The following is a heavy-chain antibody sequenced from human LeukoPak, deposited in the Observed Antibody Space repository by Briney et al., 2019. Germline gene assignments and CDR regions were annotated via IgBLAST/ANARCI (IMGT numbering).Heavy chain of an antibody. D-gene: IGHD7-27*01. Sequence: GGSLRLSCAASGFTFGDYAMHWVRQAPGKGLEWVSGISWNSGSIAYADSVKGRFTISRDNAKNTLYLQMNSLRAEDTAVYYCARILGNHEYYYYYYMDVWGKGTTVTVSS. CDR2: ISWNSGSI. CDR3: ARILGNHEYYYYYYMDV. CDR1: GFTFGDYA. V-gene: IGHV3-9*01. J-gene: IGHJ6*03.